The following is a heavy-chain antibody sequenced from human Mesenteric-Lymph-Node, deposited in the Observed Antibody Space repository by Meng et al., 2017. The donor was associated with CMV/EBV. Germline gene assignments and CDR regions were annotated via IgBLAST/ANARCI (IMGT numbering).Heavy chain of an antibody. CDR3: ARDMVPAAITEYYFDH. J-gene: IGHJ4*02. Sequence: GESLKISCAASGFTFSDYAMNWVRQAPGKGLDWVAFIRYDGSNQYYADSVKGRFTISRDNSKNTMFLQMNSLRAEDTAVYFCARDMVPAAITEYYFDHWGQGTLVTVSS. CDR1: GFTFSDYA. CDR2: IRYDGSNQ. D-gene: IGHD2-2*02. V-gene: IGHV3-30*02.